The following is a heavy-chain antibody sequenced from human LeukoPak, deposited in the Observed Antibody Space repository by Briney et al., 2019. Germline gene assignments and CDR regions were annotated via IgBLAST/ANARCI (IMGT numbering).Heavy chain of an antibody. V-gene: IGHV1-46*01. CDR1: GYTFTSYY. Sequence: ASVKVSCKASGYTFTSYYMHWVRQAPGQGLEWMGIINPSGGSTSYAQKFQGRVTMTRDTFTSTVYMELSSLRSEDTAVYYCASLISTGNFDYWGQGTLVTVSS. D-gene: IGHD3/OR15-3a*01. CDR3: ASLISTGNFDY. J-gene: IGHJ4*02. CDR2: INPSGGST.